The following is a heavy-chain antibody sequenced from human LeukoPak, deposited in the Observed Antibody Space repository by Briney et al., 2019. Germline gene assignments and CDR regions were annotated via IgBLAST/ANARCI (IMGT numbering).Heavy chain of an antibody. Sequence: GGSLRLSCAASGFTFSDHYIDWVRQAPGKGLEWVGRTRDKAKSHTTEYAASVKGRFTISRDDSKNSLYLQMNSLKTEDTAVYYCVRAISGSYHDYWGQGTLVTVSS. CDR1: GFTFSDHY. V-gene: IGHV3-72*01. CDR2: TRDKAKSHTT. D-gene: IGHD1-26*01. CDR3: VRAISGSYHDY. J-gene: IGHJ4*02.